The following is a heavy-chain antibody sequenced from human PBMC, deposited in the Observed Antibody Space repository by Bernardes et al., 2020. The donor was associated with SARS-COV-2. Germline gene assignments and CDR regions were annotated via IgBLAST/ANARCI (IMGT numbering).Heavy chain of an antibody. Sequence: GGSLRLSCAASGFTFSSYSMNWVRQAPGKGLEWVSYISSSSSTIYYADSVKGRFTISRDNAKNSLYLQMNSLRAEDTAVYYCARGGVTMVRGVRPHYFDYWGQGTLVTVSS. CDR2: ISSSSSTI. D-gene: IGHD3-10*01. V-gene: IGHV3-48*01. CDR3: ARGGVTMVRGVRPHYFDY. CDR1: GFTFSSYS. J-gene: IGHJ4*02.